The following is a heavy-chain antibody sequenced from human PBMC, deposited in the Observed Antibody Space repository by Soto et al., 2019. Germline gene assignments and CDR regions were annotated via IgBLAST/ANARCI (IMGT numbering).Heavy chain of an antibody. CDR2: IDYNGVT. CDR1: GGSIYRSGYY. V-gene: IGHV4-39*01. J-gene: IGHJ4*02. Sequence: ETLSLTCTVSGGSIYRSGYYWGWIRQPPGRGLGWIGNIDYNGVTYSNPSLKSRVTISRDTSKNQFSLKLTSVTAADTALYYCGKVLVGATGHTDSDSWGPGTLVTVSS. D-gene: IGHD2-15*01. CDR3: GKVLVGATGHTDSDS.